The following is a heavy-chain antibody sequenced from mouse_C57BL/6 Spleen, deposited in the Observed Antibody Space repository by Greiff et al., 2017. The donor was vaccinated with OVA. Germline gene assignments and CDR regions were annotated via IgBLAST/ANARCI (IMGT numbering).Heavy chain of an antibody. V-gene: IGHV1-61*01. Sequence: VQLQQPGAELVRPGSSVKLSCKASGYTFTSYWMDWVKQRPGQGLEWIGNIYPSDSETHYNQKFKDKATLTVDKSSSTAYMQLSSLTSEDSAVYYCASPLYDGYYDYWGQGTTLTVSS. CDR2: IYPSDSET. CDR1: GYTFTSYW. D-gene: IGHD2-3*01. CDR3: ASPLYDGYYDY. J-gene: IGHJ2*01.